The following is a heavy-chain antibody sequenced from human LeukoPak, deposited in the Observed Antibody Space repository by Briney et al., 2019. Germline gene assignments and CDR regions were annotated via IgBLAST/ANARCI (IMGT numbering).Heavy chain of an antibody. D-gene: IGHD5/OR15-5a*01. CDR3: ARQRVWDFDY. CDR1: GGSISLGSYF. V-gene: IGHV4-39*01. J-gene: IGHJ4*02. Sequence: SETLSLTCTVSGGSISLGSYFWGWIRQPPGKGLEWIGSIYYTGSTYYNPSLKSRGTISVDTSKNQFSLKLNSVTAADTALYCCARQRVWDFDYWGQGTLVTVSS. CDR2: IYYTGST.